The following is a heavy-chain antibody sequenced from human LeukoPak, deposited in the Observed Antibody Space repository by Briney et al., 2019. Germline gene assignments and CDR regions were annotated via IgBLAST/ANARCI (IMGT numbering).Heavy chain of an antibody. J-gene: IGHJ4*02. CDR2: ISFDGSLK. CDR3: AKDKYGSGSQLRYFDS. CDR1: GFTFNTYS. Sequence: GRSLSLSCATSGFTFNTYSMHWVRQSPGKGLEWLAVISFDGSLKYYADSVKGRFTISRDNSRNTLDLQMNSLRAEDTAVYYCAKDKYGSGSQLRYFDSWGQGTLVTVSS. D-gene: IGHD3-10*01. V-gene: IGHV3-30-3*02.